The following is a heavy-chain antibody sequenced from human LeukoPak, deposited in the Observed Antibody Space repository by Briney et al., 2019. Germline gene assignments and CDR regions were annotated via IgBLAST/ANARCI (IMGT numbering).Heavy chain of an antibody. D-gene: IGHD2/OR15-2a*01. CDR2: INAGNGNT. J-gene: IGHJ5*02. Sequence: GASVKVSCKASGYTFTGYYLHWVRQAPGQGLEWMGWINAGNGNTKYSQEFQGRVTITRDTSASTAYMELSSLRSEDMAVYYCARGRKYFNWFDPWGQGTLVTVSS. CDR3: ARGRKYFNWFDP. CDR1: GYTFTGYY. V-gene: IGHV1-3*03.